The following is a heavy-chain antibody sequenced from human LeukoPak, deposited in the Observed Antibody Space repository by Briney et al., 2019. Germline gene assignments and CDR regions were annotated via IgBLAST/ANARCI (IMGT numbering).Heavy chain of an antibody. CDR3: AREVGSSWYSYFDY. Sequence: SETLSLTCTVSGGSTSSGDYYWSWIRQPPGKGLEWIGYIYYSGSTYYNPSLKSRVTISVDTSKNQFSLKLSSVTAADTAVYYCAREVGSSWYSYFDYWGQGTLVTVSS. V-gene: IGHV4-30-4*08. D-gene: IGHD6-13*01. CDR2: IYYSGST. J-gene: IGHJ4*02. CDR1: GGSTSSGDYY.